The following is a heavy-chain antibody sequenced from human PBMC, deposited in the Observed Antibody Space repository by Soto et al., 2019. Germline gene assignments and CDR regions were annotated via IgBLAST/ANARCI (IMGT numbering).Heavy chain of an antibody. D-gene: IGHD3-22*01. CDR2: TYYGWNT. CDR1: VGSISDYY. J-gene: IGHJ4*02. Sequence: SETLCISCSFSVGSISDYYWSWIRQPPGKGLDWIGYTYYGWNTNYNPSLKSRVTISVDTSKNQFSLKLISVTAADTAVYYCARDREYYDSSGLYFDYWGQGTLVTVSS. V-gene: IGHV4-59*01. CDR3: ARDREYYDSSGLYFDY.